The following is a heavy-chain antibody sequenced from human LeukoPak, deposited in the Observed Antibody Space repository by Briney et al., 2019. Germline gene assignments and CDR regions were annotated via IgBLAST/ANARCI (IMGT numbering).Heavy chain of an antibody. CDR2: IIPIFGTA. V-gene: IGHV1-69*01. CDR3: ARPYYSDYYYYYGMDV. CDR1: GGTFTSYA. Sequence: ASVTVSCTSSGGTFTSYAISWVRQAPGQGLEWMGGIIPIFGTANYAQKFQGRVTITADESTSTAYMELSSLRSEDTAVYYCARPYYSDYYYYYGMDVWGQGATVTVSS. D-gene: IGHD3-10*01. J-gene: IGHJ6*02.